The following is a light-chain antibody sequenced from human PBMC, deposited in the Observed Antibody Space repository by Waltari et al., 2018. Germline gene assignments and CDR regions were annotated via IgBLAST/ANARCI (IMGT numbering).Light chain of an antibody. CDR3: SSYTTTNNWV. V-gene: IGLV2-14*01. Sequence: QSALTQPASVSGSPGQSITISCTGTISDVGAYNYVSWYQQHSGKAPKLMIYDVSNRPSGVSNRFSGSKSGNTASLTISGLQAEDEADYYCSSYTTTNNWVFGGGTKLTVL. J-gene: IGLJ3*02. CDR2: DVS. CDR1: ISDVGAYNY.